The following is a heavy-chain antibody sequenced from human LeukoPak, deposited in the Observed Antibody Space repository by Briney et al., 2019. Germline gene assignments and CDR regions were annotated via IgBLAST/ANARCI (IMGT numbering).Heavy chain of an antibody. D-gene: IGHD4-17*01. J-gene: IGHJ4*02. Sequence: GGSLRLSCAASGFTFSSYSMNWIRQAPGKGLEWVSSISSSTSYIYHADSVKGRFTISKDNAKNSLYLRMNSLRAEDTAVYYCARAGGSTVSHSDYWGQGTLVTVSS. CDR1: GFTFSSYS. CDR2: ISSSTSYI. CDR3: ARAGGSTVSHSDY. V-gene: IGHV3-21*01.